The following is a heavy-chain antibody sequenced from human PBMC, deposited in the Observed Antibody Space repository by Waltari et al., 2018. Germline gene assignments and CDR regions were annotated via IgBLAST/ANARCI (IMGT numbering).Heavy chain of an antibody. V-gene: IGHV1-24*01. CDR3: ATGPLGLIVSVDY. CDR2: LDPEDGET. CDR1: GYTLTELS. D-gene: IGHD1-26*01. J-gene: IGHJ4*02. Sequence: QVQLVQSGAEVKKPGASVKVSCKVSGYTLTELSMHWVRQAPGKGLEWMGGLDPEDGETIYAQKFQGRVTMTEDRSTDTAYMERSRLRSEETAVYYCATGPLGLIVSVDYGGQGTLVTVSS.